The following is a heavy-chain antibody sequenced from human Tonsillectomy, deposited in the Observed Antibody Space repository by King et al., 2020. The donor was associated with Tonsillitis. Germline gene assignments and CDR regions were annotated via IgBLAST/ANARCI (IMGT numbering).Heavy chain of an antibody. CDR1: GFIFSNYG. CDR3: AKEMVSYDSSGYLYYYYGMDV. V-gene: IGHV3-30*02. CDR2: IRFEGNNK. J-gene: IGHJ6*02. D-gene: IGHD3-22*01. Sequence: QVQLVESGGGVVQPGGSLRLSCAASGFIFSNYGMHWVRQAPGKGLEWVAFIRFEGNNKYYADSVKGRFTISRDNSKNTLYLQMNSLRAEDTAVYYCAKEMVSYDSSGYLYYYYGMDVWGQGTTVTVSS.